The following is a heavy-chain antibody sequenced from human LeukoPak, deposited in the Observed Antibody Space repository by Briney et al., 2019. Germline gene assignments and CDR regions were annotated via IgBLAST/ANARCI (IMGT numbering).Heavy chain of an antibody. CDR1: GYTFTSYA. D-gene: IGHD1-26*01. CDR2: INTNTGNP. V-gene: IGHV7-4-1*02. J-gene: IGHJ4*02. Sequence: AASVKVSCKASGYTFTSYAMNWVRQAPGQGLKWMGWINTNTGNPTYAQGFTGRFVFSLDTSVSTAYLQISSLKAEDTAVYYCAREVGGSYYEGLVFDYWGQGTLVTVSS. CDR3: AREVGGSYYEGLVFDY.